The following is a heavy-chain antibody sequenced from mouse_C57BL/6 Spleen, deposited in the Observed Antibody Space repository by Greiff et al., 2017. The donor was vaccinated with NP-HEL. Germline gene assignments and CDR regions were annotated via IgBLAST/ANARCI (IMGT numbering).Heavy chain of an antibody. J-gene: IGHJ2*01. Sequence: EVQVVESGGDLVKPGGSLKLSCAASGFTFSSYGMSWVRQTPDKRLEWVATISSGGSYTYYPDSVKGRFTISRDNAKNTLYLQMSSLKSEDTAMYYCARLLTFFDYWGQGTTLTVSS. V-gene: IGHV5-6*01. CDR3: ARLLTFFDY. CDR1: GFTFSSYG. D-gene: IGHD4-1*01. CDR2: ISSGGSYT.